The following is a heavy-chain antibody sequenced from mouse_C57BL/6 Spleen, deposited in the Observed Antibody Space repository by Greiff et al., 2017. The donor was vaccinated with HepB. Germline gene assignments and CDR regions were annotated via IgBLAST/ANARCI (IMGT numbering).Heavy chain of an antibody. D-gene: IGHD4-1*01. J-gene: IGHJ4*01. CDR1: GYSITSGYD. V-gene: IGHV3-1*01. CDR3: ARDNWDLSYAMDY. CDR2: ISYSGST. Sequence: VQLKESGPGMVKPSQSLSLTCTVTGYSITSGYDWHWIRHFPGNKLEWMGYISYSGSTNYNPSLKSRISITHDTSKNHFFLKLNSVTTEDTATYYCARDNWDLSYAMDYWGQGTSVTVSS.